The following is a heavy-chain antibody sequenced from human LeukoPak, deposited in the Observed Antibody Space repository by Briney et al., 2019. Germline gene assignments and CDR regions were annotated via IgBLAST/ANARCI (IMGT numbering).Heavy chain of an antibody. CDR1: GFTFSSYG. J-gene: IGHJ4*02. Sequence: GGSLRLSCAASGFTFSSYGMHWVRQAPGKGLEWVAFIRYDGSNKYYADSVKGRFTISRDNSKNTLYLQMNSLRAEDTAVYYCAKAHTTSLLTGYYCFDQWGQGTLVTVSS. CDR3: AKAHTTSLLTGYYCFDQ. V-gene: IGHV3-30*02. CDR2: IRYDGSNK. D-gene: IGHD3-9*01.